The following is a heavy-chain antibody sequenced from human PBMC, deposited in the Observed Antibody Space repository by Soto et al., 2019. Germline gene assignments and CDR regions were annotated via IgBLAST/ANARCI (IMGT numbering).Heavy chain of an antibody. J-gene: IGHJ4*02. V-gene: IGHV3-23*01. Sequence: GGSLRLSCAASGFTFNTYAMSWVRQAPGKGLEWVSTISDSGGRTYYAASVKGRFTISRDNSKNTLYLLMNSLSAEDTALYYCAKFHGSGTYYNFPDYWGQGTLVTVSS. D-gene: IGHD3-10*01. CDR1: GFTFNTYA. CDR2: ISDSGGRT. CDR3: AKFHGSGTYYNFPDY.